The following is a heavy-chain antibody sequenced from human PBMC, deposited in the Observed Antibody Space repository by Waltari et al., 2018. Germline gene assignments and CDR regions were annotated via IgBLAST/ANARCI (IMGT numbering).Heavy chain of an antibody. Sequence: QLQLVESGGGVVQPAKSLGLSCSAPGFTLSHSVMHWVRQAPGRGLEWVALLWFEGGDEYYADSVRGRFTISRDNSKKILYLHMDSLRVDDTAVYYCAKDAFGNTYMDHWGQGTLVTVSS. D-gene: IGHD3-16*01. V-gene: IGHV3-30*18. CDR1: GFTLSHSV. J-gene: IGHJ4*02. CDR3: AKDAFGNTYMDH. CDR2: LWFEGGDE.